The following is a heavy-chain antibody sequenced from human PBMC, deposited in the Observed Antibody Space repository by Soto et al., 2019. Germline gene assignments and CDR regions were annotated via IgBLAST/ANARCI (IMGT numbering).Heavy chain of an antibody. V-gene: IGHV3-30*18. CDR1: GFTFGNYG. J-gene: IGHJ4*02. CDR2: ISYDGGDK. D-gene: IGHD2-2*02. CDR3: AKAGGAQKYPRDY. Sequence: QVQLVESGGGVVPPGRSLRLSCAGSGFTFGNYGMHWLRQAPGKGLEWLTVISYDGGDKNYADSVKGRFAISRDNSQKTLYLQMNSLRAADTYIYYCAKAGGAQKYPRDYWGQGVLVTVSS.